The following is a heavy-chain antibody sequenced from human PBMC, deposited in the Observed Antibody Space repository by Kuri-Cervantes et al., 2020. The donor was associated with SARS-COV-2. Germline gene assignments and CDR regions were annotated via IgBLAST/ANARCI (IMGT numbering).Heavy chain of an antibody. CDR2: MYYSGST. CDR1: GDSISSSRYY. D-gene: IGHD3-22*01. J-gene: IGHJ6*03. V-gene: IGHV4-39*01. CDR3: AGFFYYDSSGFAANYYYMDV. Sequence: SETLSLTCTVSGDSISSSRYYWGWIRQPPGKGLEWIGSMYYSGSTYYNPSLKSRLTISVDTSKNQFSLKLSSVTAADTAVYYCAGFFYYDSSGFAANYYYMDVWGKGTTVTVSS.